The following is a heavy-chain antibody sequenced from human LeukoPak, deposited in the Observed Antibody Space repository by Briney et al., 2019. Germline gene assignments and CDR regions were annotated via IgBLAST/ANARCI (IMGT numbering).Heavy chain of an antibody. J-gene: IGHJ1*01. D-gene: IGHD4-11*01. Sequence: PGGSLRLSCAGSGSTFSNSWMGWVRQAPGKGLEWVANVQHIGGETYYVDSVKGRFTISRDNAKNSVYLQMNSLGADDTAVYYCATYSILNAREFRYWGQGTLVTVTS. CDR1: GSTFSNSW. CDR3: ATYSILNAREFRY. CDR2: VQHIGGET. V-gene: IGHV3-7*01.